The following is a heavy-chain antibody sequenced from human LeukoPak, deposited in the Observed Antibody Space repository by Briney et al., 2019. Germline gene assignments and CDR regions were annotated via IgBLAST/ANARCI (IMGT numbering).Heavy chain of an antibody. CDR1: GFTFSNYG. D-gene: IGHD2-2*01. CDR3: ARDDCSTTSCLDH. CDR2: IWYDGSYT. Sequence: PGTSLRLPCTASGFTFSNYGMHWVRQAPGKGLEWVAVIWYDGSYTYYAESVKGRFTISRDDSKNTLYLQMNSLRAEDTSLYYCARDDCSTTSCLDHWGQGTLVSVSS. V-gene: IGHV3-33*01. J-gene: IGHJ4*02.